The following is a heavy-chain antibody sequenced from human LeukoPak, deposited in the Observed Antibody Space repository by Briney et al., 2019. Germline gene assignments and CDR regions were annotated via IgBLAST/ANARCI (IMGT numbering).Heavy chain of an antibody. V-gene: IGHV1-69*05. CDR3: ARGIGYSGYDQLDY. D-gene: IGHD5-12*01. J-gene: IGHJ4*02. CDR2: IIPIFGTA. CDR1: GGTFSSYA. Sequence: SVKVSCKASGGTFSSYAISWVRQAPGQGLEWMRGIIPIFGTANYAQKFQGRVTITTDESTSTAYMELSSLRSEDTAVYYCARGIGYSGYDQLDYWGQGTLVTVSS.